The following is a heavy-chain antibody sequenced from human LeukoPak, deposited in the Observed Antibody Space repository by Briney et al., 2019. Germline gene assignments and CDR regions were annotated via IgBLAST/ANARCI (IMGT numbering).Heavy chain of an antibody. Sequence: PGRSLRLACAASGFTFSNYGMHWVRQAPGKGLEWVTFIRFDGNNKYYADSVRGRFTISRDDSENTLYLQMSSLRAEDTAVYYCAKAGEGYSSGWYFDNWGQGTLVTVSS. CDR2: IRFDGNNK. V-gene: IGHV3-30*02. CDR3: AKAGEGYSSGWYFDN. CDR1: GFTFSNYG. D-gene: IGHD5-24*01. J-gene: IGHJ4*02.